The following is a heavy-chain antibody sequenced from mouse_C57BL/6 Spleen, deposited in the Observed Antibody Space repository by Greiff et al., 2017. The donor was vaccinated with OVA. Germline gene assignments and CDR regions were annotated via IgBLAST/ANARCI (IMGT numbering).Heavy chain of an antibody. J-gene: IGHJ3*01. CDR1: GFTFSDYY. CDR3: ARERGGGNYFSFAY. Sequence: EVHLVESEGGLVQPGRSMKLSCTASGFTFSDYYMAWVRQVPEKGLEWVANINYDGSSTYYLDSLKSRFIISRDNAKNILYLQMSSLKSEDTATYYCARERGGGNYFSFAYWGQGTLVTVSA. D-gene: IGHD2-1*01. CDR2: INYDGSST. V-gene: IGHV5-16*01.